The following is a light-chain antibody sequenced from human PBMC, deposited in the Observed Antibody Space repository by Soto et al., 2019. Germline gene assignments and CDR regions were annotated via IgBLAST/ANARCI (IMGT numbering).Light chain of an antibody. CDR3: QQGDDWPPLT. V-gene: IGKV3-11*01. Sequence: EIVLTQAPATLSLSPGERATLSCRASQSVSTYLAWYQQKSGQAPRLLIYDASNRATGIPARFSGSGSGTDFTLTITSLEPEDFAVYYCQQGDDWPPLTFGGGTKVEIK. CDR2: DAS. J-gene: IGKJ4*01. CDR1: QSVSTY.